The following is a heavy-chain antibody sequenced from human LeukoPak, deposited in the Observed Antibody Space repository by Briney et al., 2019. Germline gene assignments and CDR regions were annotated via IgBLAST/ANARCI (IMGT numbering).Heavy chain of an antibody. CDR3: ARHGGDGVPAALFDY. D-gene: IGHD2-2*01. CDR2: IYTSGST. Sequence: PSETLSLTCTVSGGSISSYYWSWTRQPPGKGLEWIGYIYTSGSTNYNPSLKSRVTISVDTSKNQFSLKLSSVTAADTAVYYCARHGGDGVPAALFDYWGRGTLVTVSS. J-gene: IGHJ4*02. V-gene: IGHV4-4*09. CDR1: GGSISSYY.